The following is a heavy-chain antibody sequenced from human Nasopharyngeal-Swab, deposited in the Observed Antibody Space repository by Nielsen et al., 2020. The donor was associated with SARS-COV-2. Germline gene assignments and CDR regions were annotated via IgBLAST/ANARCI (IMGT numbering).Heavy chain of an antibody. CDR1: GFTFTSYP. CDR3: ARKGLYDSSGYPFDP. J-gene: IGHJ5*02. V-gene: IGHV3-21*01. D-gene: IGHD3-22*01. Sequence: GESLKISCAASGFTFTSYPMNWVRQAPGKGLEWVSSISSSGTDISYTDSVKGRFTISRDNAKNSLYLQMNSLRAEDTAVYYCARKGLYDSSGYPFDPWGQGTLVTVSS. CDR2: ISSSGTDI.